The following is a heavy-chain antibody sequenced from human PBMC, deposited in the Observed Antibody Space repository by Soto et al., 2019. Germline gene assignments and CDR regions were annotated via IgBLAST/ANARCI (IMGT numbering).Heavy chain of an antibody. Sequence: ASVKASCKSSGGTFSSYAISWVRQAPGQGLEWMGGIIPIFGTANYAQKFQGRVTITADESTSTAYMELSSLRSEDTAVYYCATIYSSQFDFDYWGQGTLVTVSS. CDR2: IIPIFGTA. CDR3: ATIYSSQFDFDY. CDR1: GGTFSSYA. V-gene: IGHV1-69*13. D-gene: IGHD5-18*01. J-gene: IGHJ4*02.